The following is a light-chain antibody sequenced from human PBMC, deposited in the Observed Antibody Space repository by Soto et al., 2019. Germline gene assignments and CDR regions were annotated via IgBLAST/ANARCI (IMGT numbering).Light chain of an antibody. CDR3: CSYGGSDTSYV. CDR2: EDS. CDR1: SSDVGTYNL. J-gene: IGLJ1*01. Sequence: QSVLTQPASVSGSPGQSITISCSGTSSDVGTYNLVSWYQQYPTKAPKLMIYEDSKRPSGVSDRFSGSKSGATASLAISGLQAEDEADYYCCSYGGSDTSYVFGTGTKVTAL. V-gene: IGLV2-23*01.